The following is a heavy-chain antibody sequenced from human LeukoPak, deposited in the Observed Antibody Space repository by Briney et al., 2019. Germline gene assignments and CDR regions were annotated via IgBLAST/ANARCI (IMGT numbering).Heavy chain of an antibody. CDR3: ARRGYNSFYGMDV. D-gene: IGHD5-12*01. V-gene: IGHV3-20*04. Sequence: PGGSLRLSCAASGFNFDDYGMSWVRQAPGKGLEWVAGINWNGDGSGYVAAVKGRFTVSRDNAKSSLYLQMNSLRVEDMALYYCARRGYNSFYGMDVWRQGTTVTVS. CDR2: INWNGDGS. J-gene: IGHJ6*02. CDR1: GFNFDDYG.